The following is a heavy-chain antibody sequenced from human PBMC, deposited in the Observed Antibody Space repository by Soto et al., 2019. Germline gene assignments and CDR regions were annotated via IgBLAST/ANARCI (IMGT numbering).Heavy chain of an antibody. D-gene: IGHD5-12*01. Sequence: PGGSLRLSCAASGFSFSSSAMSWVRQAPGKRLEWVSTFRNTGGTTHYADPVRGRFTTSRDTSRKSAFLEMNNLRAEDTAVYYCAKGHTRDGYNHWGQGTLVTVSS. CDR2: FRNTGGTT. CDR1: GFSFSSSA. CDR3: AKGHTRDGYNH. V-gene: IGHV3-23*01. J-gene: IGHJ5*02.